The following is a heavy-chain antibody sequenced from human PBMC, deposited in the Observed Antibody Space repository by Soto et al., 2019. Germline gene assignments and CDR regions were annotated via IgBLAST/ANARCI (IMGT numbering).Heavy chain of an antibody. D-gene: IGHD4-17*01. Sequence: EVQLMEAGGGLVQPGGSLRLSCAASGFTFSSYWMHWVRQVPGEGLVWVSRINSDGSSASYADSVKGRFTISRDNAKNTVYLQMSSLRGEDTAVYYCIRVYGEAGSTAAFDIWGQGTMVIVSS. J-gene: IGHJ3*02. CDR2: INSDGSSA. CDR3: IRVYGEAGSTAAFDI. CDR1: GFTFSSYW. V-gene: IGHV3-74*01.